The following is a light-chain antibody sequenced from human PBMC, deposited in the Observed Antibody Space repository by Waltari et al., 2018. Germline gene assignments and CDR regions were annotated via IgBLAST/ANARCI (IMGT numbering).Light chain of an antibody. CDR3: QAWDSSTAV. CDR2: QVT. CDR1: KLGDKN. V-gene: IGLV3-1*01. Sequence: SHELIQPPSVSVSPGQTASITCSGDKLGDKNVCWYQQKPGQSPLLVIYQVTKRPSGIPERFPGSNSGNTATLTISGTQAMDEADYYCQAWDSSTAVFGGGTKLTVL. J-gene: IGLJ2*01.